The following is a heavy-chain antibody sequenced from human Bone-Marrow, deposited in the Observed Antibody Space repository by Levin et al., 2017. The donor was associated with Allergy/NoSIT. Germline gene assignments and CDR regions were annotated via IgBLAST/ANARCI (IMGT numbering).Heavy chain of an antibody. J-gene: IGHJ4*02. V-gene: IGHV3-21*01. Sequence: GGSLRLSCEVSGFTLSSYSMNWVRQPPGKGLEWVSSISDSGSFIYYADSVKGRFTISRDNAKNSLYLQMNNLRAEDTAVYYCAREEDGYTYYFDSWGQGTLVTVSS. CDR3: AREEDGYTYYFDS. D-gene: IGHD5-24*01. CDR2: ISDSGSFI. CDR1: GFTLSSYS.